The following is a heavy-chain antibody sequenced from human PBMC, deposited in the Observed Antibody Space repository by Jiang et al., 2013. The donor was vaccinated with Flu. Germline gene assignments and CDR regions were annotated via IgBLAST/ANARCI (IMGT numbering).Heavy chain of an antibody. D-gene: IGHD3-16*02. CDR2: ISYNGFT. CDR1: SGSISSHY. CDR3: ARRTVGGTYRSTWFDP. Sequence: PGLVRPSETLSLTCTVSSGSISSHYWSWIRQPPGKGLEWIGYISYNGFTDYNPSLKGRVTMSVGTSKDRFSLKLTSVTAADTAVYYCARRTVGGTYRSTWFDPWGQGTLVTVSS. J-gene: IGHJ5*02. V-gene: IGHV4-59*11.